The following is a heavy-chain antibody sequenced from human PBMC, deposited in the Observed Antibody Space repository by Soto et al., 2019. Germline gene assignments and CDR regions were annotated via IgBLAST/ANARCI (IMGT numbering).Heavy chain of an antibody. Sequence: ETLSLTCTVSGGSISNYYWTWIRQPAGKGLEWIGRIYSSGTTNYNPSLKSRLTMSVHTSKNQFSLKLSSVTAADTALYYCARQTTYSSSWFDYWGHGTLVTVSS. D-gene: IGHD6-13*01. J-gene: IGHJ5*01. CDR1: GGSISNYY. V-gene: IGHV4-4*07. CDR3: ARQTTYSSSWFDY. CDR2: IYSSGTT.